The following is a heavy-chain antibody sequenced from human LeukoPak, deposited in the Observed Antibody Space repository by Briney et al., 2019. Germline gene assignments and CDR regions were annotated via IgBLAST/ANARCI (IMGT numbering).Heavy chain of an antibody. V-gene: IGHV4-30-2*01. D-gene: IGHD6-6*01. J-gene: IGHJ4*02. CDR1: GGSISSGGYY. CDR3: ARAFNSSYDY. CDR2: IYHSGST. Sequence: PSETLSLTCTVSGGSISSGGYYWSWIRQPPGKGLEWIGYIYHSGSTYYNPSLKSRVTISVDRSKNQFSLKLSSVTAADTAVYYCARAFNSSYDYWGQGTLVTVSS.